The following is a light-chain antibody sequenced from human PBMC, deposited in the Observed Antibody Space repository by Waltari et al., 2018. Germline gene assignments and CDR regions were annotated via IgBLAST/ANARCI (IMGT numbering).Light chain of an antibody. V-gene: IGLV1-40*01. CDR3: QSYDTGLSAYV. J-gene: IGLJ1*01. CDR2: RTN. Sequence: QSVLTQPPSVSGAPGQRVAISCTGTTSNIGAGFDVHWYRQDPGTAPKLLIYRTNHRSSGGPDLFSGSKSGTSASLAITALQAADESDYYCQSYDTGLSAYVFGTGTKVIVL. CDR1: TSNIGAGFD.